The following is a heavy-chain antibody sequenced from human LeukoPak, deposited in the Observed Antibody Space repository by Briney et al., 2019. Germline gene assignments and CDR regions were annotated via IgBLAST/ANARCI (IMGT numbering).Heavy chain of an antibody. D-gene: IGHD3-22*01. Sequence: ASVKVSCKASGYTFTSYDINWVRQATGQGLEWMGWMNPNSGNTGYAQKFQGRVTMTRNTSISTAYMEPSSLRSEDTAVYYCARGDPYDSSGYYLFDYWGQGTLVTVSS. V-gene: IGHV1-8*01. CDR3: ARGDPYDSSGYYLFDY. J-gene: IGHJ4*02. CDR2: MNPNSGNT. CDR1: GYTFTSYD.